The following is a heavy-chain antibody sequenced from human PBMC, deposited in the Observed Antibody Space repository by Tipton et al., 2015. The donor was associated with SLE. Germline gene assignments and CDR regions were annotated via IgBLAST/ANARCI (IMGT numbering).Heavy chain of an antibody. D-gene: IGHD3-3*01. J-gene: IGHJ4*02. CDR3: ARVGSGYYFVEGFDY. CDR1: GGSINDYY. Sequence: TLSLTCTVSGGSINDYYWTWIRQPPGKGLEWIGYIYYTGTTNYDPSPKSRVTISLDMSKNQFSLKLNSVTAADTAVYYCARVGSGYYFVEGFDYWGQGSLVTVSS. V-gene: IGHV4-59*01. CDR2: IYYTGTT.